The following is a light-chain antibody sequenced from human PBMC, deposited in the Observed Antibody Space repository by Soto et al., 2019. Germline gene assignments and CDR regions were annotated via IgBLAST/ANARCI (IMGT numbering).Light chain of an antibody. J-gene: IGLJ2*01. CDR1: SSDVATQNY. CDR3: LSYTSSDTVV. Sequence: QSALTQPASVSGSPGQSITISCTGSSSDVATQNYVSWYQQHPDKAPKLMIYEVSDRPSGVSNRFSGSKSGNTASLTISGVQAEDEADYYCLSYTSSDTVVFGGGTKLTVL. CDR2: EVS. V-gene: IGLV2-14*01.